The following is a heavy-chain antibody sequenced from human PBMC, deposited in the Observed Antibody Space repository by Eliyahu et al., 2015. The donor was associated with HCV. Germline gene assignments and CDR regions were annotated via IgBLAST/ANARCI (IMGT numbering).Heavy chain of an antibody. D-gene: IGHD3-3*01. Sequence: EVQLVESGGGLVKPGGSLRLSCIASGFXFSGVWMNWVRQAPGKGLEWVGRIKSETXGGTTDYVAPVKGRFTISRDDSQNTVYLQMNSLKTEDTAVYYCTTEGSSAYPDWGQGALVTVSS. J-gene: IGHJ4*02. CDR2: IKSETXGGTT. CDR3: TTEGSSAYPD. V-gene: IGHV3-15*01. CDR1: GFXFSGVW.